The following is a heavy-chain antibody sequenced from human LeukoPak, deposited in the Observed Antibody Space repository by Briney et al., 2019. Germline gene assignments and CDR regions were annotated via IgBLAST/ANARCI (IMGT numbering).Heavy chain of an antibody. CDR1: GFIFSRYA. D-gene: IGHD3-10*01. CDR2: LSYDGNNK. V-gene: IGHV3-30*04. CDR3: AKSFPYYYGSGSYYINPFDS. J-gene: IGHJ4*02. Sequence: GRSLRLSCAASGFIFSRYAMHWVRQAPGKGLEWVTILSYDGNNKYYADSVKGRFTISRDNSKNTLYLQMNSLRAEDTAIYYCAKSFPYYYGSGSYYINPFDSWGQGTLVTVSS.